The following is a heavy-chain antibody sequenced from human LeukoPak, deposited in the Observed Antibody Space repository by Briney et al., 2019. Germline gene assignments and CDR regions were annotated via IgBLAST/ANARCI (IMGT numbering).Heavy chain of an antibody. CDR2: IYYSGST. V-gene: IGHV4-59*01. CDR1: GGSISSYY. CDR3: ARDGGYLGTTFDY. Sequence: PSETLSLTCTVSGGSISSYYWSWIRQPPGKGLEWIGYIYYSGSTNYNPSLKSRVTISVDTSKNQFSLKLSSVTAADTAVYYCARDGGYLGTTFDYWGQGTLVTVSS. J-gene: IGHJ4*02. D-gene: IGHD5-12*01.